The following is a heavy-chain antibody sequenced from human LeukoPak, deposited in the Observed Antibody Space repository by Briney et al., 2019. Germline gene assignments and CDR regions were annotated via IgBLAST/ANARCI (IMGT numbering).Heavy chain of an antibody. CDR1: GFTFSDHY. J-gene: IGHJ4*02. Sequence: GGSLRLSCAAAGFTFSDHYMDWVRQAPGKGLEWVGRTRNKANSYTTEYAASVKGRFTISRDDSKNSLYLQMNSLKTEDTAVYYCARGGYGFDYWGQGTLVTVSS. CDR2: TRNKANSYTT. V-gene: IGHV3-72*01. D-gene: IGHD5-18*01. CDR3: ARGGYGFDY.